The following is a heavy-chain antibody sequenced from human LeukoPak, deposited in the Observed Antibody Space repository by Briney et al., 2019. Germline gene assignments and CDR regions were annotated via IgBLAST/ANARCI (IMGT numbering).Heavy chain of an antibody. V-gene: IGHV1-18*01. Sequence: ASVKVSCKASGYTFTSYGISWVRQAPGQGLEWMGWISAYNGNTNYAQKLQGRVTMTTDTSTSTAYMELRSLRSDDTAVYYCARVGRITIFGVVISDAFDIWGQGTMVTVSS. D-gene: IGHD3-3*01. CDR1: GYTFTSYG. J-gene: IGHJ3*02. CDR3: ARVGRITIFGVVISDAFDI. CDR2: ISAYNGNT.